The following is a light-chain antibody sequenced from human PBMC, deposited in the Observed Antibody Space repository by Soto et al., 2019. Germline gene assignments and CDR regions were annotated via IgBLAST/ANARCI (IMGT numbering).Light chain of an antibody. V-gene: IGKV3-20*01. CDR3: QQYGSSPYT. J-gene: IGKJ2*01. Sequence: ENVLTQSPGTLSLFPGERATLSCRASKSITLNYLAWYQQKPGHAPRLLISGASTRATGIPDRFSGSGSGTDFTLTISRLEPEDFAVYYCQQYGSSPYTFGQGTKVESK. CDR1: KSITLNY. CDR2: GAS.